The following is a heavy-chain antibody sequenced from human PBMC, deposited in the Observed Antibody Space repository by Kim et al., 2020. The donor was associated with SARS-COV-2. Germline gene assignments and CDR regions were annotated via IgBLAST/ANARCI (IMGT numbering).Heavy chain of an antibody. Sequence: GGSLRLSCAASGFTFSSYAMSWVRQAPGKGLEWVSAISGSGGSTYYADSVKGRFTISRDNSKNTLYLQMNSLRAEDTAVYYCAKDPTFRGFRESTHYNWFDPWGQGTLVTVSS. CDR1: GFTFSSYA. V-gene: IGHV3-23*01. CDR2: ISGSGGST. CDR3: AKDPTFRGFRESTHYNWFDP. D-gene: IGHD3-10*01. J-gene: IGHJ5*02.